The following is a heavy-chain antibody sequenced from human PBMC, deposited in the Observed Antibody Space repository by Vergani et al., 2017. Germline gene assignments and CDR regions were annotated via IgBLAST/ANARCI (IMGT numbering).Heavy chain of an antibody. V-gene: IGHV4-39*01. CDR2: IYYSGST. J-gene: IGHJ3*02. D-gene: IGHD5-24*01. CDR1: GGSISSSSYY. CDR3: ARLEIVAEMATPISAFAI. Sequence: QLQLQESGPGLVKPSETLSLTCTVSGGSISSSSYYWGWIRQPPGKGLEWIGSIYYSGSTYYNPSLKSRVTISVDTSKNQFSLKLSSVTAADTAVYYCARLEIVAEMATPISAFAIWVQVTMVTVSS.